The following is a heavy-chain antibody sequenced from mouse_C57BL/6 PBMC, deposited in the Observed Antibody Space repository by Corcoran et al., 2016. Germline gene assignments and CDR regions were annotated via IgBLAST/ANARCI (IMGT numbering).Heavy chain of an antibody. J-gene: IGHJ1*03. Sequence: QIQLVQSGPELKKPGETVKISCKASGYTFTTYGMSWVKQAPGKGLKWMGWINTYSGVPTYADDFKGRFAFSLETSASTAYLQINNLKNEDTATYFCARSIYYDYFWYFDVWGTGTTVTVSS. D-gene: IGHD2-4*01. V-gene: IGHV9-3*01. CDR2: INTYSGVP. CDR1: GYTFTTYG. CDR3: ARSIYYDYFWYFDV.